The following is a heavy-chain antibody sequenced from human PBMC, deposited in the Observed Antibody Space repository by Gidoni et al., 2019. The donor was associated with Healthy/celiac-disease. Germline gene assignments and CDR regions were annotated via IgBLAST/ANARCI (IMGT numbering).Heavy chain of an antibody. V-gene: IGHV3-23*01. Sequence: EVQLLESGGGLVQPGVSLRVSCAASGFTFSSYAMSWVRQAPGKGLEWVSAISGSGGSTYYADSVKGRFTISRDNSKNTLYLQMNSLRAEDTAVYYCAKLIVVVTATPGGWFDPWGQGTLVTVSS. CDR1: GFTFSSYA. D-gene: IGHD2-21*02. J-gene: IGHJ5*02. CDR3: AKLIVVVTATPGGWFDP. CDR2: ISGSGGST.